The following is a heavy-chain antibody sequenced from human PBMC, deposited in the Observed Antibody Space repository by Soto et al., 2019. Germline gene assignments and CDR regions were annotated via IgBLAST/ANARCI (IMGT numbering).Heavy chain of an antibody. V-gene: IGHV3-74*01. CDR1: GFTFSSKW. CDR3: ARAGSGRNDMDV. Sequence: EVQLVESGGGLVQPGGSLRLSCAASGFTFSSKWMHWIRQAPGKGLVWVSRINRDGSSTNYADSVKGRFTISRDNAKNTLYLQMNSLRVEDRAVYYCARAGSGRNDMDVGGKGTTVTVS. CDR2: INRDGSST. J-gene: IGHJ6*03. D-gene: IGHD3-10*01.